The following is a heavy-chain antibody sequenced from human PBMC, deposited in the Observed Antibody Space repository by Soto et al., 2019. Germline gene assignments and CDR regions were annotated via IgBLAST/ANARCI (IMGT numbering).Heavy chain of an antibody. CDR3: ARSYYLGDALDV. J-gene: IGHJ3*01. CDR1: GFRFSDYG. CDR2: ISAFNGNT. D-gene: IGHD7-27*01. Sequence: DSVKVSCKASGFRFSDYGFNWLRPAHGQGREWIVWISAFNGNTETAQGLQDRVTMTNESSTTTAHMQLTNLTTDDTAIYFCARSYYLGDALDVRTQGSMVT. V-gene: IGHV1-18*01.